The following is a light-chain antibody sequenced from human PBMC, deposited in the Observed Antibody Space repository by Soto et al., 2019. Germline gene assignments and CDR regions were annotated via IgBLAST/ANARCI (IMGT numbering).Light chain of an antibody. CDR3: QQYNRYGT. J-gene: IGKJ1*01. Sequence: DIQMTQSPSTLSASVGERVTITCRASQSISTWLAWYQQKPGKAPKLLIYKASSLESGFPSRFSGSGSGTEFNLTSSRLQPDDFATYYCQQYNRYGTFGQGTRVEIK. CDR2: KAS. CDR1: QSISTW. V-gene: IGKV1-5*03.